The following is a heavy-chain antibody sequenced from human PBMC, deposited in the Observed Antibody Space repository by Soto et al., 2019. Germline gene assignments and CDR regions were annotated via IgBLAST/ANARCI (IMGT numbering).Heavy chain of an antibody. CDR3: AKGRLRYFDWLPGFGDNWFDP. J-gene: IGHJ5*02. CDR2: ISGSGGST. CDR1: GFNFSSYA. Sequence: GGSLRLSCAASGFNFSSYAMSWVRQAPGKGLEWVSAISGSGGSTYYADSVKGRFTISRDNSKNTLYLQMNSLRAEDTAVYYCAKGRLRYFDWLPGFGDNWFDPWGQGTLVTVSS. D-gene: IGHD3-9*01. V-gene: IGHV3-23*01.